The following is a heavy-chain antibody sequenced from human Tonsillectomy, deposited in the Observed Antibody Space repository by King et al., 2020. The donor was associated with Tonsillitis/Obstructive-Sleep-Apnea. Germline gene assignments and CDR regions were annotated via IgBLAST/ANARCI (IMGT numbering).Heavy chain of an antibody. J-gene: IGHJ3*02. CDR1: GFTFSSYG. CDR2: IWYDGSNK. Sequence: VQLVESGGGVVQPGRSLRLSCAASGFTFSSYGMHWVRQAPGKGLEWVAVIWYDGSNKYYADSVKGRFTISRDNSKNTLYLQMNSRRAEDTAVYYCARDKLGCSSTSCYLWDAFDIWGQGTMVTVSS. V-gene: IGHV3-33*01. CDR3: ARDKLGCSSTSCYLWDAFDI. D-gene: IGHD2-2*01.